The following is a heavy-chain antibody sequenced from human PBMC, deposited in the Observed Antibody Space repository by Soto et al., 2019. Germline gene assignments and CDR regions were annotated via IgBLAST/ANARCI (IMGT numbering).Heavy chain of an antibody. J-gene: IGHJ6*02. CDR1: AFTFNDYW. CDR3: ARDGPAISPSYSYYAMDV. CDR2: IKQDGSGK. V-gene: IGHV3-7*05. Sequence: GGSRGLSGAASAFTFNDYWMSWVRQAPGKGLEGVANIKQDGSGKYYVGSVKGRFTIPRDTAKNSLYLQMNNLRAEDTAVYYCARDGPAISPSYSYYAMDVWGQGTTVTVSS.